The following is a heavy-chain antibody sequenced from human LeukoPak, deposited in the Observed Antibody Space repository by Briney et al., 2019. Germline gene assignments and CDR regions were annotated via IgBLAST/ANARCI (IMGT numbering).Heavy chain of an antibody. CDR3: ARDTTVTTERYFDL. CDR2: ISGSGGST. D-gene: IGHD4-17*01. J-gene: IGHJ2*01. V-gene: IGHV3-23*01. CDR1: GFTFSSYA. Sequence: GGSLRLSCAASGFTFSSYAMSWVRQAPGKGLEWVSAISGSGGSTYYADSVKGRFTISRDNSKNTLYLQMNSLRAGDTAVYYCARDTTVTTERYFDLWGRGTLVTVSS.